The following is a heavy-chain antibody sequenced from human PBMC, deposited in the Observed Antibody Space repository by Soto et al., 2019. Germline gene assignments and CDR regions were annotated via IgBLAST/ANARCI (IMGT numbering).Heavy chain of an antibody. CDR2: IYYSGST. CDR3: ASYDSSGYPDAEYFQH. V-gene: IGHV4-30-4*01. J-gene: IGHJ1*01. CDR1: GGSISSGDYY. D-gene: IGHD3-22*01. Sequence: SETLSLTCTVSGGSISSGDYYWSWIRQPPGKGLEWIGYIYYSGSTYYNPSLTGRVTISVDTSKNQFSLKLSSVTAADTAVYYCASYDSSGYPDAEYFQHWGQGTLVTVSS.